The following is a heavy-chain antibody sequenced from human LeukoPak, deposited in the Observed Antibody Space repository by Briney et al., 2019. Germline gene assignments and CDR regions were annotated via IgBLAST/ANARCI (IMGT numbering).Heavy chain of an antibody. J-gene: IGHJ4*02. Sequence: GGSLRLSCAASEFTFSSHPMGWVRRAPGKGLEWVSSICSSSGCTYYADSVRGRFAISRDDSKNTLYLQMNSLRAEDTAVYYCARISLPPSDNFDSWGRGTLVTVSS. CDR3: ARISLPPSDNFDS. D-gene: IGHD2-15*01. CDR2: ICSSSGCT. V-gene: IGHV3-23*01. CDR1: EFTFSSHP.